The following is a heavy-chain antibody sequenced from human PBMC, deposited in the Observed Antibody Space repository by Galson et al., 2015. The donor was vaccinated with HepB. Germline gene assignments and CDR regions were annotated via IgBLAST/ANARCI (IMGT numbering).Heavy chain of an antibody. CDR1: GYTFSSYY. CDR2: IHPGLGST. J-gene: IGHJ5*02. CDR3: TRGGFLRSVYSLTNWFDP. D-gene: IGHD3-3*01. Sequence: SVKVSCKASGYTFSSYYLHWVRQAPGEGLEWMGLIHPGLGSTTQSPKFQGRLTMTRDTSTSTVYMDLSSLRSEDTAVYYCTRGGFLRSVYSLTNWFDPWGQGTLVTVSS. V-gene: IGHV1-46*03.